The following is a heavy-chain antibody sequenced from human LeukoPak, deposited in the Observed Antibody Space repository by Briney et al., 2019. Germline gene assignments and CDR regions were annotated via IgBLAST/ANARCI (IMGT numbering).Heavy chain of an antibody. Sequence: ASVKVSCKASGYTFTDYTMHWPRQAPGQRLDWMGWINGGSGNTKYSPEFQGRVTITRDTSASTAYMELSSLRSEDTAVYYCANPRYDSSGYYYVDWGQGTLVTVS. CDR1: GYTFTDYT. CDR3: ANPRYDSSGYYYVD. V-gene: IGHV1-3*01. J-gene: IGHJ4*02. D-gene: IGHD3-22*01. CDR2: INGGSGNT.